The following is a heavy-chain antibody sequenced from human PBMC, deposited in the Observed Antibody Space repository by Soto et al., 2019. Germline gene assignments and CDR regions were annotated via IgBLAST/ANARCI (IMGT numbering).Heavy chain of an antibody. J-gene: IGHJ4*02. V-gene: IGHV4-59*01. D-gene: IGHD2-2*01. CDR3: ARDGLVRYQLPHY. Sequence: SETLSLTCTVSGGSISSYYWSWIRQPPGKGLEWIGYIYYSGSTNYNPSLKSRVTISVDTSKNQFSLKLSSVTAADTAVYYCARDGLVRYQLPHYWGQGTLVTVSS. CDR2: IYYSGST. CDR1: GGSISSYY.